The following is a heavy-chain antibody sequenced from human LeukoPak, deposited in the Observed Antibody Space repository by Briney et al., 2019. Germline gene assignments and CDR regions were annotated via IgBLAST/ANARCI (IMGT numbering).Heavy chain of an antibody. Sequence: SETLSLTCAVYGGSFSGYYWSWIRQPPGKGLEWIGEINHSGSTNYNPSLKSRVTISVDTSKNQFSLKLSSVTATDTAVYYCARGRFGGVIGYDYWGQGTLVTVSS. CDR3: ARGRFGGVIGYDY. V-gene: IGHV4-34*01. J-gene: IGHJ4*02. CDR1: GGSFSGYY. D-gene: IGHD3-16*02. CDR2: INHSGST.